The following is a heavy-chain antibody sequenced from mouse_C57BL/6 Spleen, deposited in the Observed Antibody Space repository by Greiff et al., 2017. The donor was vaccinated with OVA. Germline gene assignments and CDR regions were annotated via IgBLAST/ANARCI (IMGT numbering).Heavy chain of an antibody. J-gene: IGHJ2*01. D-gene: IGHD1-1*01. CDR3: ARTYYYGSSPLFDY. CDR1: GFTFSDYG. Sequence: EVMLVESGGGLVKPGGSLKLSCAASGFTFSDYGMHWVRQAPEKGLEWVAYISSGSSTIYYADTVKGRFTISRDNAKNTLFLQMTSLRSEDTAMYYCARTYYYGSSPLFDYWGQGTTLTVSS. V-gene: IGHV5-17*01. CDR2: ISSGSSTI.